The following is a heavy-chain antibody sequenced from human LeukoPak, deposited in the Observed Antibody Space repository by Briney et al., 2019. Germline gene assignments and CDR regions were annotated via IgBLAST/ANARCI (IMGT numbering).Heavy chain of an antibody. CDR2: IIPIFGTA. J-gene: IGHJ4*02. Sequence: GASVKVSCKASGGTFSSYAISWVRQAPGQGLEWMGGIIPIFGTANYAQKFQGRVTITTDESTSTAYMELSSLRSEDTAVYYCASVRLAAAGKGEDYWGQGTLVTVSS. D-gene: IGHD6-13*01. CDR3: ASVRLAAAGKGEDY. CDR1: GGTFSSYA. V-gene: IGHV1-69*05.